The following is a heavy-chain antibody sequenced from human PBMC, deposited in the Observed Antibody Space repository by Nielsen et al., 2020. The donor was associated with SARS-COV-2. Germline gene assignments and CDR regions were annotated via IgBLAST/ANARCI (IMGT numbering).Heavy chain of an antibody. CDR1: GFTFSSYS. V-gene: IGHV3-48*02. D-gene: IGHD1-26*01. Sequence: ETLSLTCAASGFTFSSYSMNWVRQAPGKGLEWVSYISSSSSTIYYADSVKGRFTISRDNAKNSLYLQMNSLRDEDTAVYYCARDDGSYYPVYYFDYWGQGTLVTVSS. J-gene: IGHJ4*02. CDR3: ARDDGSYYPVYYFDY. CDR2: ISSSSSTI.